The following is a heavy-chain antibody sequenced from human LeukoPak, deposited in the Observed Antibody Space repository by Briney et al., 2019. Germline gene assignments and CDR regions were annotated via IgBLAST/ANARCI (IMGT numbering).Heavy chain of an antibody. CDR1: GGSFSGYY. Sequence: SETLSLTCAVYGGSFSGYYWSWIRQPPGKGLEWIGEINHSGSTNYNPSLKSRVTISVDTSKNQFSLKLSSVTAADTAVYYCARVLGGSGSYSYFDYWGQGTLVTVSS. J-gene: IGHJ4*02. CDR2: INHSGST. CDR3: ARVLGGSGSYSYFDY. D-gene: IGHD3-10*01. V-gene: IGHV4-34*01.